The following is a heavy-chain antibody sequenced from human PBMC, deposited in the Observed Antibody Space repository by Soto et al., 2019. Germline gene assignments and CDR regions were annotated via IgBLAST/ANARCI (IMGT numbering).Heavy chain of an antibody. CDR1: GYIFNNYW. V-gene: IGHV5-10-1*01. D-gene: IGHD3-10*01. CDR2: IDPIDSTT. CDR3: ARDAGEGSYYHSFDK. J-gene: IGHJ4*02. Sequence: GESLKISCEASGYIFNNYWITGVRQLPGKGLEWMGRIDPIDSTTIYSPSFQGRVTISADKSTSTASLQWSSLRASDSATYYCARDAGEGSYYHSFDKCGQGTLVSVSS.